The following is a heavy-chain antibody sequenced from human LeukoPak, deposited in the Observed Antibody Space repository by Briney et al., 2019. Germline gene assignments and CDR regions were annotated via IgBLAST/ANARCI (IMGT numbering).Heavy chain of an antibody. V-gene: IGHV3-11*04. CDR3: ARRGGGYHFDY. D-gene: IGHD3-22*01. Sequence: GGSLRLSCEGSGFTFSGYYMSWIRQAPGKGLEWVSYINPSGSTIYYADSVKGRFTISRDNSKSTLNLQMNSLRVEDTAVYYCARRGGGYHFDYWGQGTLVTVSP. J-gene: IGHJ4*02. CDR2: INPSGSTI. CDR1: GFTFSGYY.